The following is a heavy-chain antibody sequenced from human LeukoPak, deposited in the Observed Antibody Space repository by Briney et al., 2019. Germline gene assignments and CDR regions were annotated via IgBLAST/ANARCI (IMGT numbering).Heavy chain of an antibody. CDR3: ARDYRSVADY. CDR2: ISSSGSTV. Sequence: GGSLRLSCAASAFTFSRYWTSWVRQAPGKGLEWVSYISSSGSTVYYADSVKGRFTISRDNAKNSLYLQMNSLRAEDTAVYYCARDYRSVADYWGQGTLVTVSS. J-gene: IGHJ4*02. D-gene: IGHD2-15*01. CDR1: AFTFSRYW. V-gene: IGHV3-48*03.